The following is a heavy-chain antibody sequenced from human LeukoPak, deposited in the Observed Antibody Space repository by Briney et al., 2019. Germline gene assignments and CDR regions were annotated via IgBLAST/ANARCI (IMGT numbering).Heavy chain of an antibody. J-gene: IGHJ4*02. CDR2: IRYDGSNK. V-gene: IGHV3-30*02. CDR3: AKDRYDSSGYFDY. Sequence: GGSLRLSCAASGFTFSSYGMHWVRQAPGKGLEWVAFIRYDGSNKYYADSVKGRFTISRDNSKNTLYLQMNSLRAEDTAVYYCAKDRYDSSGYFDYWGQGTLVTVSS. D-gene: IGHD3-22*01. CDR1: GFTFSSYG.